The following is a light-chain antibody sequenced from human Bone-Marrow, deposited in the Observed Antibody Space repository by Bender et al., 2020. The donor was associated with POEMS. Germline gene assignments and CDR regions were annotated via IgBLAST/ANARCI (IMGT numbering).Light chain of an antibody. Sequence: SYELTQPPSVSVSPGQTASITCSGEELGEKYICWYQQKSGQSPVLVIFQDSQRPSGIPERFSGSNSGNTATLTISGAQAMDEADCYCREWYSGPVVFGGGTKLTVL. CDR2: QDS. CDR1: ELGEKY. J-gene: IGLJ2*01. V-gene: IGLV3-1*01. CDR3: REWYSGPVV.